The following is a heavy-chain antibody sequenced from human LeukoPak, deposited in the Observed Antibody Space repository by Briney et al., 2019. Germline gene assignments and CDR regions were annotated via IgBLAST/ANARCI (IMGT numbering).Heavy chain of an antibody. V-gene: IGHV3-64*01. D-gene: IGHD7-27*01. CDR1: GFTFSNYA. CDR3: ARVTGDRGGFDY. CDR2: ISSNGGAK. Sequence: PGGSLRLSCAASGFTFSNYAMHWVRQAPGKGLEYVSAISSNGGAKYYANSVKGRFTISRDNSKNTLFLQMGSLSAEDMAIYYCARVTGDRGGFDYWGQGILVTVSS. J-gene: IGHJ4*02.